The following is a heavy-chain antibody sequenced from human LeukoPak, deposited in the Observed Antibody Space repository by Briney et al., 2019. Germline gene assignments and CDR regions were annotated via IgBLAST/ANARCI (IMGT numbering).Heavy chain of an antibody. D-gene: IGHD3-22*01. CDR1: GFTFSSYW. V-gene: IGHV3-7*05. CDR3: ARKGITMIVVAATGYYFDY. CDR2: IKQDGSEK. Sequence: PGGSLRLSCAASGFTFSSYWMSWLPQAPGKGLEWVANIKQDGSEKYYVDSVKGRFTISRDNAKNSLYLQMNSLRAEDTAVYYCARKGITMIVVAATGYYFDYWGQGTLVTVSS. J-gene: IGHJ4*02.